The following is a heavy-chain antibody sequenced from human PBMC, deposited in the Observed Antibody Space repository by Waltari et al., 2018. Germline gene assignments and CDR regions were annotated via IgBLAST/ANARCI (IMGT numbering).Heavy chain of an antibody. CDR3: ASSPYCSGGSCYPKGGAFDI. CDR1: GGSISSSSYY. CDR2: IYYSGST. Sequence: QLQLQESGPGLVKPSETLSLTCTVSGGSISSSSYYWGWIRQPPGKGLEWIGSIYYSGSTYYNPSLKSRVTISVDTSKNQFSLKLSSVTAADTAVYYCASSPYCSGGSCYPKGGAFDIWGQGTMVTVSS. D-gene: IGHD2-15*01. V-gene: IGHV4-39*07. J-gene: IGHJ3*02.